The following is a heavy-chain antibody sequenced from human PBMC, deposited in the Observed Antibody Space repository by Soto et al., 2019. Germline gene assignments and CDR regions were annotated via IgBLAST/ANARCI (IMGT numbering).Heavy chain of an antibody. CDR2: ISNSGAYT. V-gene: IGHV3-23*01. Sequence: PGGCLRLSCIASGFTSGFIFSTYAMSWVRQAPGKGLEWVADISNSGAYTYYADSVKGRFTISRDNSNNILSLQMNSLRVEDTAPYYCTRCPDAFDILGQRTMVTASS. CDR1: GFTSGFIFSTYA. J-gene: IGHJ3*02. CDR3: TRCPDAFDI. D-gene: IGHD2-8*01.